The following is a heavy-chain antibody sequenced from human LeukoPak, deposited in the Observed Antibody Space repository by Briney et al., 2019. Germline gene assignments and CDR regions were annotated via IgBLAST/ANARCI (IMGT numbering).Heavy chain of an antibody. Sequence: GGSLRLSCAASGFTFSSYGMNWVRQAPGKGLEWVSGIGVGGTTYYADFVKGRFTISRDTSKSTLSLQMNSLRAEDTAVYYCAKTQGYYDCWGQGTLVTVSS. CDR3: AKTQGYYDC. CDR2: IGVGGTT. CDR1: GFTFSSYG. D-gene: IGHD3-22*01. V-gene: IGHV3-23*01. J-gene: IGHJ4*02.